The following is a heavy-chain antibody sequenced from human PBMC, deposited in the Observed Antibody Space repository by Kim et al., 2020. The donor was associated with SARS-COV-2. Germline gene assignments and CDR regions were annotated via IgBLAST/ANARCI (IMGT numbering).Heavy chain of an antibody. Sequence: GGSLRLSCAASGFTFSSYDMHWVRQATGKGLEWVSAIGTAGDTYYPGSVKGRFTISRENAKNSLYLQMNSLRAGDTAVYYCARSRPGGNSDDAFDIWGQGTMVTVSS. J-gene: IGHJ3*02. CDR2: IGTAGDT. CDR3: ARSRPGGNSDDAFDI. D-gene: IGHD2-21*02. V-gene: IGHV3-13*04. CDR1: GFTFSSYD.